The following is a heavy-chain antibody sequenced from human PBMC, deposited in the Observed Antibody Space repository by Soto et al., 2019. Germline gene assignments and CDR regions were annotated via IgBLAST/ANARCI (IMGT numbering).Heavy chain of an antibody. Sequence: EASVKVSCKASGGTFSSYAISWVRQAPGQGLEWMGGIIPIFGTANYAQKFQGRVTITADESTSTAYMELSSLRSEDTAVYYCATLIVGATPDYWGQGTLVTVSS. CDR1: GGTFSSYA. J-gene: IGHJ4*02. D-gene: IGHD1-26*01. CDR2: IIPIFGTA. CDR3: ATLIVGATPDY. V-gene: IGHV1-69*13.